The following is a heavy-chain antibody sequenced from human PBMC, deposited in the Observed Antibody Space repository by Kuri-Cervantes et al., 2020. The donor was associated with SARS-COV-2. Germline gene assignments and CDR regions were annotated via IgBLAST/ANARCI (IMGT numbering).Heavy chain of an antibody. CDR3: AKDRVGVQDF. CDR1: GFNFNITD. J-gene: IGHJ4*02. CDR2: ISHDGKNK. D-gene: IGHD2-21*01. V-gene: IGHV3-30*18. Sequence: GESLKISCAASGFNFNITDMHWVRQAPGKGLEWVAVISHDGKNKKCIASGKGRFTISRDNSQNTLYLHMKSLRSEDTAMYYCAKDRVGVQDFWGQGTLVTVSS.